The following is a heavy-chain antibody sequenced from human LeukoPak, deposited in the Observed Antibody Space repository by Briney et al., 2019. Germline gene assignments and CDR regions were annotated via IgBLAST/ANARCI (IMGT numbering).Heavy chain of an antibody. J-gene: IGHJ4*02. V-gene: IGHV3-64D*09. CDR2: ISSNGGST. CDR3: VKGVAARRGHFDS. Sequence: GGSLRLSCSASGFTFSSYAMHWVRQAPGKGLEYVSAISSNGGSTYYADSVKGRFTISRDNSKNTLYLQMSSLRAEDTAVYYCVKGVAARRGHFDSWGPGTLVTVSS. CDR1: GFTFSSYA. D-gene: IGHD6-6*01.